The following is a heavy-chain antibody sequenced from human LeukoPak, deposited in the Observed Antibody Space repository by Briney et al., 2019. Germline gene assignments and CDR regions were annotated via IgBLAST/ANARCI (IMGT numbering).Heavy chain of an antibody. J-gene: IGHJ4*02. CDR1: GYTFTSYG. Sequence: ASVEVSCKASGYTFTSYGISWVRQAPGQGLEWMGWISAYNGNTNYAQKLQGRVTMTTDTSTSTAYMELRSLRSDDTAVYYCARTAVTTPPHDYWGQGTLVTVSS. V-gene: IGHV1-18*01. CDR3: ARTAVTTPPHDY. D-gene: IGHD4-17*01. CDR2: ISAYNGNT.